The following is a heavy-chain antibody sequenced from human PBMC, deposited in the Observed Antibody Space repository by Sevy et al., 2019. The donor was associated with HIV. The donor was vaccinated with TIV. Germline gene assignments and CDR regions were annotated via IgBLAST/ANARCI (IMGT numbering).Heavy chain of an antibody. J-gene: IGHJ6*02. CDR1: GFTFDDYA. V-gene: IGHV3-43D*04. D-gene: IGHD2-2*01. CDR3: SKGKGAAGERFYQLPKGAYYYGMDI. Sequence: EGSLRLSCAASGFTFDDYAMHWVRQAPGKDLEWVSLIGWDGGSTYYADSVKGRFTISRDNSKNSLYLQMNSLRAEDTDLYYCSKGKGAAGERFYQLPKGAYYYGMDIWGQGTTVTVSS. CDR2: IGWDGGST.